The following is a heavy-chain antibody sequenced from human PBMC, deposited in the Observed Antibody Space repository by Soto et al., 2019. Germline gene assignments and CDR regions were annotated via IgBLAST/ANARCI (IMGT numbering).Heavy chain of an antibody. J-gene: IGHJ5*02. CDR3: AKGGYYGPARFDP. D-gene: IGHD1-26*01. Sequence: HPGGSLRLSCAASGFTFSSYAMSWVRQAPGKGLEWVSAISGSGGSTYYADSVKGRFIISRDNSKNTLYLQMNSLRAEDTAVYYCAKGGYYGPARFDPWGQGTLVTVSS. CDR2: ISGSGGST. V-gene: IGHV3-23*01. CDR1: GFTFSSYA.